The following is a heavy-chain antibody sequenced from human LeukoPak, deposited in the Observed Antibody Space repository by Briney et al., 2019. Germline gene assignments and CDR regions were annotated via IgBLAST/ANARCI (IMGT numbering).Heavy chain of an antibody. D-gene: IGHD3-22*01. CDR1: GYTFTIYG. J-gene: IGHJ4*02. CDR3: ARVDPDYYDSSGYTYYFDY. V-gene: IGHV1-18*01. Sequence: ASVKVSCKDSGYTFTIYGISWVRQAPGQGLEWMGWISAYNGNTNYAQKLQGRVTMTTDTSTSTAYMELRSLRADDTAVYYCARVDPDYYDSSGYTYYFDYWGQGTLVTVSS. CDR2: ISAYNGNT.